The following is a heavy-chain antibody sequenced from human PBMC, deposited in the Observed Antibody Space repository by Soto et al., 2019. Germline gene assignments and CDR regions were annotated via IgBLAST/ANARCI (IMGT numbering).Heavy chain of an antibody. CDR1: GFTFSSYS. CDR2: ISSSSSYI. Sequence: PGGSLRLSCAASGFTFSSYSMNWVRQAPGKGLEWVSSISSSSSYIYYADSVKGRFTISRDNAKNSLYLQMNSLRAEDTAVYYCAGEGESRTGLYSGYFRKYYYYGMDVWGQGTTVTVSS. V-gene: IGHV3-21*01. J-gene: IGHJ6*02. CDR3: AGEGESRTGLYSGYFRKYYYYGMDV. D-gene: IGHD2-15*01.